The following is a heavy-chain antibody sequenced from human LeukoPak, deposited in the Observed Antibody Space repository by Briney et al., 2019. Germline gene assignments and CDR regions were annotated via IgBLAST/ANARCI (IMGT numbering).Heavy chain of an antibody. CDR2: IYRGGNT. V-gene: IGHV3-66*01. D-gene: IGHD3-10*01. CDR1: GFTVSSNY. CDR3: ARLWFGELAFDY. Sequence: GGSLRLSCAASGFTVSSNYMNWVRQAPGKGLEWVSVIYRGGNTYYADSVKGRFTISRDNSKNALYLQMNSLRAEDTAVYYCARLWFGELAFDYWGQGTLVTVSS. J-gene: IGHJ4*02.